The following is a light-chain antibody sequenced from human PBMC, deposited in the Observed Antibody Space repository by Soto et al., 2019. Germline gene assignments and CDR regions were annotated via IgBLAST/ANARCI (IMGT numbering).Light chain of an antibody. CDR3: QQFNSYPYT. J-gene: IGKJ2*01. V-gene: IGKV1-5*01. CDR2: DAS. Sequence: DIQMTQSPSTLSASVGERVTITCRASQSISSWLAWYQQKPGKAPKLLIYDASSLESGVPSRFSGSGSGTEFTLTISSLHPDDFATYYCQQFNSYPYTFGQGTKLEIK. CDR1: QSISSW.